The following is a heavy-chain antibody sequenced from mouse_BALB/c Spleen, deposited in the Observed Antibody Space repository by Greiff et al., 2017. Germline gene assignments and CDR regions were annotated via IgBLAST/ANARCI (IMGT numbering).Heavy chain of an antibody. Sequence: VQLQQSGAELVRPGVSVKISCKGSGYTFTDYAMHWVKQSHAKSLEWIGVISTYYGDASYNQKFKGKATMTVDKSSSTAYMELARLTSEDSAIYYCARNYYDYWGQGTTLTVSA. V-gene: IGHV1S137*01. D-gene: IGHD1-1*01. J-gene: IGHJ2*01. CDR1: GYTFTDYA. CDR3: ARNYYDY. CDR2: ISTYYGDA.